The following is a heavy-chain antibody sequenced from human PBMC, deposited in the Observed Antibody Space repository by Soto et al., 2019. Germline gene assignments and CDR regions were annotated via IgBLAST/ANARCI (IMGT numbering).Heavy chain of an antibody. J-gene: IGHJ4*02. V-gene: IGHV1-3*01. D-gene: IGHD4-4*01. CDR2: INAGNGNT. Sequence: ASVKVSCKGSQYAFTFYAMHRLRQAPVQSLEWMGWINAGNGNTKYSQKFQGRVTITRDTSASTAYMELSSLRSEDTAVYYCARELQGLYYFDYWGLGTLVTVSS. CDR1: QYAFTFYA. CDR3: ARELQGLYYFDY.